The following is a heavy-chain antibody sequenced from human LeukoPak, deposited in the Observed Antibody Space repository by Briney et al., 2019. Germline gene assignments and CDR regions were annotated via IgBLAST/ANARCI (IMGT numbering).Heavy chain of an antibody. V-gene: IGHV3-53*01. CDR1: GFTVSSTY. D-gene: IGHD3-22*01. J-gene: IGHJ4*02. Sequence: PGGSLRLSCAASGFTVSSTYMSWVRQAPGKGLEWVSGIYSGGSTYYADSVEGRFTISRDNSYNTLYLQVNSLRAEDTAVYYCARGVHFYDSSTYYFDYWGQGTLVTVSS. CDR2: IYSGGST. CDR3: ARGVHFYDSSTYYFDY.